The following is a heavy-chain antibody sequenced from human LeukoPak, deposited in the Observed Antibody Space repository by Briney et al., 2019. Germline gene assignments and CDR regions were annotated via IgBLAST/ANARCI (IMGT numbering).Heavy chain of an antibody. Sequence: SETLSLTRTVSGGSISSYYWSWIRQPPGKGLEWIGYIYYSGSTNYNPSLKSRVTISVDTSKNQFSLKLSSVTAADTAVYYCARASGRDGYNSDYWGQGTLVTVSS. CDR3: ARASGRDGYNSDY. D-gene: IGHD5-24*01. CDR2: IYYSGST. J-gene: IGHJ4*02. V-gene: IGHV4-59*01. CDR1: GGSISSYY.